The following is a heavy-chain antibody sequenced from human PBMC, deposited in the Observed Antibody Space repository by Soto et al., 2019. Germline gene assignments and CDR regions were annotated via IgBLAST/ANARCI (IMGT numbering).Heavy chain of an antibody. CDR1: GYSFTSYW. V-gene: IGHV5-10-1*01. Sequence: GESLKISCKGSGYSFTSYWISWVRQMPGKGLEWMGRIDPSDSYTNYSPYFQGHVTISADKSISTAYLQWSSLKASDTVIFYCARQGIAAAGTHVRWYFDLWGRGTLVTVSS. J-gene: IGHJ2*01. D-gene: IGHD6-13*01. CDR2: IDPSDSYT. CDR3: ARQGIAAAGTHVRWYFDL.